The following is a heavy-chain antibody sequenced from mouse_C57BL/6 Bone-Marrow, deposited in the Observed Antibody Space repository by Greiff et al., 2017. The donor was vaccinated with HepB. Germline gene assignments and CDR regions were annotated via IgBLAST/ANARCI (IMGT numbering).Heavy chain of an antibody. V-gene: IGHV1-53*01. Sequence: QVQLQQPGTELVKPGASVKLSCKASGYTFTSYWMPWVKQRPGQGLEWIGNINPSNGGTNYNEKFKSKATLTVDKSSSTAYMQLSSLTSEDSAVYYCARRRDYDGYYVPYAMDYWGQGTSVTVSS. J-gene: IGHJ4*01. CDR2: INPSNGGT. CDR1: GYTFTSYW. CDR3: ARRRDYDGYYVPYAMDY. D-gene: IGHD2-3*01.